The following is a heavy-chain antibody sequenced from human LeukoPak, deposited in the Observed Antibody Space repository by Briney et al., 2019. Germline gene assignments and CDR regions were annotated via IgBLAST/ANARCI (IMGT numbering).Heavy chain of an antibody. CDR1: EYSFTNYW. V-gene: IGHV5-51*01. CDR2: IYPGDSDT. Sequence: GESLKISCKGSEYSFTNYWIGWVRQMPGKGLEWMGIIYPGDSDTRYSPSFQGQVTISADKSISTAYLQWSSLKASDTAMYYCARLGGDLMYCGGDCFQYYFDYWGQGTLVTVSS. D-gene: IGHD2-21*02. J-gene: IGHJ4*02. CDR3: ARLGGDLMYCGGDCFQYYFDY.